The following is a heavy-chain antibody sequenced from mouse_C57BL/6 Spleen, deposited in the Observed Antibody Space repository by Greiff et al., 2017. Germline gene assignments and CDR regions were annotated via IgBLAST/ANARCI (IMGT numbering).Heavy chain of an antibody. CDR1: GYTFTDYY. D-gene: IGHD2-4*01. J-gene: IGHJ4*01. CDR2: INPNNGGT. V-gene: IGHV1-26*01. CDR3: ARGGYYDYDDYYAMDY. Sequence: VQLQQSGPELVKPGASVKISCKASGYTFTDYYMNWVKQSHGKSLEWIGDINPNNGGTSYNQKFKGKATLTVDKSSSTAYMELRSLTSEDSAVYYCARGGYYDYDDYYAMDYWGQGTSVTVSS.